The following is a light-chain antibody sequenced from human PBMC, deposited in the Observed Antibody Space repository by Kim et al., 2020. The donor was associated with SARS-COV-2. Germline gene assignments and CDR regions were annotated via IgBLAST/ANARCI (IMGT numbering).Light chain of an antibody. J-gene: IGKJ1*01. V-gene: IGKV1-27*01. CDR2: AAS. CDR1: QDITNS. Sequence: SASVGDRVTITCRASQDITNSLAWYQQKPGKVPKIRIYAASTLQSGVPSRFSGSGSGTEFTLTISSLQTEDVATYYCQKYNSAPWTFGPGTKLEI. CDR3: QKYNSAPWT.